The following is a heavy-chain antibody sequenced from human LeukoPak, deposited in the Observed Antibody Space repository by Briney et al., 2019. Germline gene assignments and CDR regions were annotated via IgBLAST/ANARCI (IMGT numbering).Heavy chain of an antibody. CDR2: IYHSGST. V-gene: IGHV4-39*01. Sequence: SETLSLTCTVSGGSIDSRSYYWDWIRQAPGKGLVWIGTIYHSGSTEYNQSLKSRVAIFVDTSKNQFSLILHSVAAADTAVYYCARRSEFDNTHYHYFDYWGQGALVTVSS. CDR3: ARRSEFDNTHYHYFDY. D-gene: IGHD2-15*01. J-gene: IGHJ4*02. CDR1: GGSIDSRSYY.